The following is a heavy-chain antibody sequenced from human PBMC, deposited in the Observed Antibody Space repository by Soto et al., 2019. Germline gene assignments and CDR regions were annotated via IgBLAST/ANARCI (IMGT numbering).Heavy chain of an antibody. J-gene: IGHJ1*01. Sequence: EVQLLESGGGLVQPGGSLRLSCAASGFTFNTYAMSWVRQAPGKGLEWVSSISRSGRRTYYADSVKGRVTISRDNSESTLYLQMNRLRIEDTAVYYCTKERGMGDTACFHHWGQGVLVIVSS. V-gene: IGHV3-23*01. CDR2: ISRSGRRT. D-gene: IGHD3-16*01. CDR3: TKERGMGDTACFHH. CDR1: GFTFNTYA.